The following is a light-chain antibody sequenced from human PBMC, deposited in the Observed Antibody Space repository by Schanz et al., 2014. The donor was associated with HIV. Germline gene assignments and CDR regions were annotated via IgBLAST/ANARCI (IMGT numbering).Light chain of an antibody. CDR2: DTA. V-gene: IGKV3-11*01. Sequence: EIVLTQSPATLSLSPGERVTLSCRASQTVSRYLAWYQQKPGQAPRLLIYDTANRATGIPDRFSGSGSGTDFTLTISSLEPEDFAVYYCQQRSNWPLTFGGGTKVEFK. CDR3: QQRSNWPLT. CDR1: QTVSRY. J-gene: IGKJ4*01.